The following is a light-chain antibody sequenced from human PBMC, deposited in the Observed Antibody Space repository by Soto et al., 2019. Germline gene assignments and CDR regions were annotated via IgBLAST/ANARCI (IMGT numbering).Light chain of an antibody. J-gene: IGKJ1*01. V-gene: IGKV3-20*01. CDR2: GAS. Sequence: EIVLTQSPGTLPLSPGERATLSCRASQSVRSSYLAWYQQKPGQAPRLLIYGASSRATGIPDRFSGSGSGTDFTLTISRLEPEDFAVYYCQQYGSSKTFGQGTKVEIK. CDR3: QQYGSSKT. CDR1: QSVRSSY.